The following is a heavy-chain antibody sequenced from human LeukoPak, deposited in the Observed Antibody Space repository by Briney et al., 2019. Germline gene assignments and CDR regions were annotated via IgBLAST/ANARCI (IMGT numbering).Heavy chain of an antibody. CDR1: GGTFSSYT. CDR3: ARDTYYYGSGSYFPSAPSSDS. J-gene: IGHJ4*02. V-gene: IGHV1-69*04. D-gene: IGHD3-10*01. Sequence: ASVKVSCKASGGTFSSYTISWVRQAPGQGLEWMGRIIPILGIANYAQKFQGRVTITADKSTSTAYMELRSLRSDDTAVYYCARDTYYYGSGSYFPSAPSSDSWGQGTLVTVSS. CDR2: IIPILGIA.